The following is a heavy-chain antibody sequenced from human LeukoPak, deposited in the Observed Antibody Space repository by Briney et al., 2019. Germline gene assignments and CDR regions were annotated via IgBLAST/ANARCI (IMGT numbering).Heavy chain of an antibody. Sequence: PGGSLRLSCTASGFTFSSYWMHWVRQAPGKGLVWVSRINSDGSSTNYADSVKGRFTISRDNAKNTLYLQMNSLRAEDTAVYYCAWGYGDYAFGIVWGKGTTVTVSS. CDR2: INSDGSST. J-gene: IGHJ6*04. D-gene: IGHD4-17*01. V-gene: IGHV3-74*01. CDR3: AWGYGDYAFGIV. CDR1: GFTFSSYW.